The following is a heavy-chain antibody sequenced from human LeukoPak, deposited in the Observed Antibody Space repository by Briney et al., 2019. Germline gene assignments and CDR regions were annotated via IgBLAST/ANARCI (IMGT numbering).Heavy chain of an antibody. V-gene: IGHV3-23*01. CDR2: ISVSGAKT. Sequence: GGSLRLSCAASGFTFSSYDMRWVRQAPGKGREWDSSISVSGAKTYYADSVKGRFTISRDNSKNTLDLHMYSLTVDDTAVYYCAKDSASWGQGTLVTVST. J-gene: IGHJ4*02. CDR3: AKDSAS. CDR1: GFTFSSYD.